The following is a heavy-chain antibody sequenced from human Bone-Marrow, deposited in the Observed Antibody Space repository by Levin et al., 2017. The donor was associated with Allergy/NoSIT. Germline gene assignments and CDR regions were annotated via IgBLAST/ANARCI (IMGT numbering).Heavy chain of an antibody. D-gene: IGHD2-2*01. CDR2: INPNNTDV. CDR1: GYTFTAYS. Sequence: ASVKVSCKTSGYTFTAYSIQWVRQAPGQGLEWMGWINPNNTDVTYAQKFQGRVTLTRDTSISTAYMELSRLTSDDTAIYYCARGAPVRTGDSNTDSRGDNKISTFLSHMKNVLTSILDKGKVFQHWGQGTLVTVSS. V-gene: IGHV1-2*02. CDR3: ARGAPVRTGDSNTDSRGDNKISTFLSHMKNVLTSILDKGKVFQH. J-gene: IGHJ1*01.